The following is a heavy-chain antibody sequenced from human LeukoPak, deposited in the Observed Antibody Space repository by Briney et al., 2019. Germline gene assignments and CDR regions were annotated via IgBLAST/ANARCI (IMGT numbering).Heavy chain of an antibody. Sequence: GASMKVSCKASGYTFTNYAIHWVRQAPGQRLEWIGWLNAGNGITKHSQKFQDRVTITRDTSASTAYMELSSLRSEDTAVYYCARDLDRDEYGDFTDYWGQGTLVTVSS. CDR2: LNAGNGIT. J-gene: IGHJ4*02. CDR1: GYTFTNYA. CDR3: ARDLDRDEYGDFTDY. D-gene: IGHD2-21*02. V-gene: IGHV1-3*01.